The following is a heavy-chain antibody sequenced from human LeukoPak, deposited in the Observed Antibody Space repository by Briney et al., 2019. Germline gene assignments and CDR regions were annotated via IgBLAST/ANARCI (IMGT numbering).Heavy chain of an antibody. V-gene: IGHV3-48*01. CDR3: ARDRVRSDRISVDY. J-gene: IGHJ4*02. CDR1: GFTFSSYS. CDR2: ISSSSSTI. D-gene: IGHD3-10*01. Sequence: QAGGSLRLSCAASGFTFSSYSMNWVRQAPGKGLEWVSYISSSSSTIYYADSVKGRFTISRDNAKNSLYLQMNSLRAEDTAVYYCARDRVRSDRISVDYWGQGTLVTVSS.